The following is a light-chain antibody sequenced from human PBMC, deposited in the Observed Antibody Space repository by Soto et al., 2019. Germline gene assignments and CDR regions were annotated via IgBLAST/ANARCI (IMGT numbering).Light chain of an antibody. CDR2: EVS. V-gene: IGLV2-14*01. CDR3: SSYTRSSTLGV. Sequence: QSVLTQPASVSGSPGQSITISCTGTSSDVGGYNYVSWYQQHPGKAPKLMIYEVSNRPSGVSNRFSGYKSGNTASLTISGLQAEDEADYYCSSYTRSSTLGVFGTGTKVTVL. J-gene: IGLJ1*01. CDR1: SSDVGGYNY.